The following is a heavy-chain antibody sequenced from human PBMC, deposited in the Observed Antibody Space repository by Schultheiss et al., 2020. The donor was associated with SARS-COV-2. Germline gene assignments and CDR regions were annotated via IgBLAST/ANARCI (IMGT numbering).Heavy chain of an antibody. D-gene: IGHD6-13*01. Sequence: SETLSLTCTVSGGSISSYYWSWIRQPPGKGLEWIGYIYYSGSTNYNPSLKSRVTISVDKSKNQFSLKLSSVTAADTAVYYCASVHAAGTDSVYGMDVWGQGTTVTVSS. CDR1: GGSISSYY. J-gene: IGHJ6*02. CDR3: ASVHAAGTDSVYGMDV. V-gene: IGHV4-59*12. CDR2: IYYSGST.